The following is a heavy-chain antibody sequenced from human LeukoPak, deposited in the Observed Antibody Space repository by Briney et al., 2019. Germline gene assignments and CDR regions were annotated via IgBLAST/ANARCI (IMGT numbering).Heavy chain of an antibody. J-gene: IGHJ4*02. CDR3: ARYSGGWPYYFDY. CDR2: IYYSGST. CDR1: GGSISSYY. Sequence: SETLSLTCTVSGGSISSYYWSWIRQPPGKGLEWIGYIYYSGSTNYNPSLKSRVTISVDTSKNQFSLKLSSVTAADTAVYFCARYSGGWPYYFDYWGLGTLVTVSA. D-gene: IGHD6-19*01. V-gene: IGHV4-59*08.